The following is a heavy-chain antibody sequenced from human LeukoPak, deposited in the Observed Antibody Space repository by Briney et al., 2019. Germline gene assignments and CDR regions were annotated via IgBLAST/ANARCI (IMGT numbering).Heavy chain of an antibody. Sequence: GGSLRLSCSVSGSTFSTYVMHWVRQAPGKGLEYVSAISSNGDNTYYADSVKGRFTISRDNSKNTLYLQMSSLRPDDTAVYFCVRGTGYWGQGTLVTVSS. J-gene: IGHJ4*02. CDR3: VRGTGY. V-gene: IGHV3-64D*06. CDR1: GSTFSTYV. CDR2: ISSNGDNT.